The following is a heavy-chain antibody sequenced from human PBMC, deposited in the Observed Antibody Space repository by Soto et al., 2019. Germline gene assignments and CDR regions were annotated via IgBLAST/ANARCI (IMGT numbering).Heavy chain of an antibody. CDR3: AKTSNQITMIRGVGYFDY. J-gene: IGHJ4*02. V-gene: IGHV4-59*01. CDR1: GGSISSYY. D-gene: IGHD3-10*01. Sequence: PSETLSLTCTVSGGSISSYYWSWIRQPPGKGLEWIGYIYYSGSTNYNPSLKSRVTISVDTSKNQFSLKLSSVTAADTAIYYCAKTSNQITMIRGVGYFDYWGQGTLVTVSS. CDR2: IYYSGST.